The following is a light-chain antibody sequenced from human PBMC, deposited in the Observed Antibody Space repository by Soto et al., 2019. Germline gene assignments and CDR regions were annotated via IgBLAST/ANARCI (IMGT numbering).Light chain of an antibody. Sequence: QSALTQPPSASGSPGQSVAISCTGTNSDIGNYNFVSWYQQHPGKAPKLMIYEVNKRPSGVPDRFSGSKSGNTASLTVSGLQAEDETDYFCSLYSSNGSLIFGPGTKVTVL. V-gene: IGLV2-8*01. J-gene: IGLJ1*01. CDR1: NSDIGNYNF. CDR2: EVN. CDR3: SLYSSNGSLI.